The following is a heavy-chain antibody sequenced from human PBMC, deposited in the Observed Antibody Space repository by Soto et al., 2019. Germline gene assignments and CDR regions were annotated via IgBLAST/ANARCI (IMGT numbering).Heavy chain of an antibody. CDR2: ISDSGSVT. Sequence: QVQLVDSGGGLVKPGGSLRLSCAASGFTFSNYYMTWIRQAPGKGLEWISYISDSGSVTYYADSVQGRVSISRDNAKNSLFMEMNDLRFDDTGVYYCARCLLAVGDPFDIWGQGTMVTVSS. J-gene: IGHJ3*02. CDR3: ARCLLAVGDPFDI. CDR1: GFTFSNYY. D-gene: IGHD2-15*01. V-gene: IGHV3-11*01.